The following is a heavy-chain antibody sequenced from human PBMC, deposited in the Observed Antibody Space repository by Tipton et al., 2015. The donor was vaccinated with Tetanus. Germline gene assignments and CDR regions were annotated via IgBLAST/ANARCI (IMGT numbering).Heavy chain of an antibody. D-gene: IGHD1-26*01. Sequence: WVRQAPGKGLEWLGYIFSGGTTFYSPSLNGRVSMSLDTSKNLFALRPASVTAADTAVYYCARDRHPYRISGAFRGNDALDIWGPGALVTVSS. CDR2: IFSGGTT. J-gene: IGHJ3*02. V-gene: IGHV4-31*02. CDR3: ARDRHPYRISGAFRGNDALDI.